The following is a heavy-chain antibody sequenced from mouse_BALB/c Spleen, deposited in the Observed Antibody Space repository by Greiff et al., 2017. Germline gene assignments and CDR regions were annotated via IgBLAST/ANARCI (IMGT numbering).Heavy chain of an antibody. V-gene: IGHV1-80*01. CDR2: IYPGDGDT. Sequence: VQLVESGAELVRPGSSVKISCKASGYAFSSYWMNWVKQRPGQGLEWIGQIYPGDGDTNYNGKFKGKATLTADKSSSTAYMQLSSLTSEDSAVYFCARDITTATSDYWGQGTTLTVSS. CDR1: GYAFSSYW. J-gene: IGHJ2*01. D-gene: IGHD1-2*01. CDR3: ARDITTATSDY.